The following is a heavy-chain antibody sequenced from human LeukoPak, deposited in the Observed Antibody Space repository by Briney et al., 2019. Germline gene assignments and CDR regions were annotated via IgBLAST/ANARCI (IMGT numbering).Heavy chain of an antibody. V-gene: IGHV3-23*01. Sequence: GGSLRLSCAASGFTFSSYAMSWVRQAPGKGQEWVSAISASGVTTHYADSVKGRFTISRDNSKNTLYLQMSSLRAEDAAIYYCAKDSRGNYVAWLDPWGQGTLVSVSS. J-gene: IGHJ5*02. CDR2: ISASGVTT. CDR1: GFTFSSYA. CDR3: AKDSRGNYVAWLDP. D-gene: IGHD4-11*01.